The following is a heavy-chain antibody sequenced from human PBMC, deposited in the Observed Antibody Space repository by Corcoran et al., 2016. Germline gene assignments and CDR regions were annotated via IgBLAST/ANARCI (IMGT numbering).Heavy chain of an antibody. CDR3: TTERHCTTVSD. Sequence: EVQLVESGGGLAKPGGSLRLSCAASGFSFSNTWMNWVRQAPGKGLEWVGRIRSNTDGGTTDHAAPVKGRFTISRDDSKNTVYLQMNSLKTEDTAVYDCTTERHCTTVSDWGQGTLVTVSS. J-gene: IGHJ4*02. CDR1: GFSFSNTW. D-gene: IGHD4-4*01. CDR2: IRSNTDGGTT. V-gene: IGHV3-15*07.